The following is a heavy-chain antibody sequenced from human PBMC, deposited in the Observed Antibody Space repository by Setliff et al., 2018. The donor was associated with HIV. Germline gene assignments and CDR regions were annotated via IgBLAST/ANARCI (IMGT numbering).Heavy chain of an antibody. CDR3: TTGTRLVD. V-gene: IGHV3-15*01. CDR2: IKSKTDGETT. D-gene: IGHD2-21*01. CDR1: GSTFSSHA. J-gene: IGHJ4*02. Sequence: PGGSLRLSCAASGSTFSSHAMSWVRQAPGKGLEWVGRIKSKTDGETTDYAAPVKGRFTISRDDSKNTLYLQMNSLKTEDTAVYYCTTGTRLVDWGQGALVTTSS.